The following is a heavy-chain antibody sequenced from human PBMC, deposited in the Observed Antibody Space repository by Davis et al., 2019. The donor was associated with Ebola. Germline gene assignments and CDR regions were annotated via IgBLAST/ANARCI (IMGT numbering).Heavy chain of an antibody. CDR2: IYHSGST. D-gene: IGHD1-1*01. J-gene: IGHJ3*02. V-gene: IGHV4-4*02. CDR1: GGSISSSNW. Sequence: MPSETLSLTCAVSGGSISSSNWWLWVRQPPGKRLEWIGEIYHSGSTNYNPSLKSRVTISVDKSKNQFSLKLSSVTAADTAVYYCARPTYNWNGDAFDIWGQGTMVTVSS. CDR3: ARPTYNWNGDAFDI.